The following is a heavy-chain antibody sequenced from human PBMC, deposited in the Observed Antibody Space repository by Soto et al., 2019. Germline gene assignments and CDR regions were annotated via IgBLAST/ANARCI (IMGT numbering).Heavy chain of an antibody. CDR1: GGSISSSSYY. V-gene: IGHV4-39*02. CDR3: ARDTPLAPTAPVNWFDP. D-gene: IGHD6-13*01. J-gene: IGHJ5*02. CDR2: IYYSGNA. Sequence: SETLSLTCTVSGGSISSSSYYWGWIRQPPGKGLEWIGSIYYSGNAYYNPSLKRRVTISVDTAKNQFSLKLSSVTAEDTAVYYCARDTPLAPTAPVNWFDPWGQGTLVTVSS.